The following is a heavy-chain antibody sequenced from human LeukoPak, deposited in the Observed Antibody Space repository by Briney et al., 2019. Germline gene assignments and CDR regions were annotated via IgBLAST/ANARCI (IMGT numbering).Heavy chain of an antibody. V-gene: IGHV1-69*06. J-gene: IGHJ5*01. CDR2: IIPVFGTT. CDR1: GGTFSNYA. CDR3: AKVGSKWYDF. Sequence: SVKVSCKASGGTFSNYAIHWVRQAPGQGLEWMGRIIPVFGTTNYAQKFQGRVTITADKSTSTAYMELSRLRSEDTAVYYCAKVGSKWYDFWGQGTLVTVSS.